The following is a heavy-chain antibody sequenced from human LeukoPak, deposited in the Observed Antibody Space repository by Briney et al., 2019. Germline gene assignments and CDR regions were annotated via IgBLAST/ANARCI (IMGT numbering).Heavy chain of an antibody. J-gene: IGHJ4*02. CDR1: GGSISSYY. CDR3: ASLYYGDHTFDY. V-gene: IGHV4-59*01. D-gene: IGHD4-17*01. Sequence: SETLSLTCTVSGGSISSYYWSWLRQPPGKGLEWIGYIYYSGSTNYNPSLKSRVTISVDTSKNQFSLKLSSVTAADTAVYYCASLYYGDHTFDYWGQGTLVTVSS. CDR2: IYYSGST.